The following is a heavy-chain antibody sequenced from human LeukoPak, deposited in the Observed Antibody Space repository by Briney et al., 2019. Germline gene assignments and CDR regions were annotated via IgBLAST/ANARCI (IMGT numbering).Heavy chain of an antibody. CDR2: INLKSGGT. D-gene: IGHD2-15*01. J-gene: IGHJ5*02. V-gene: IGHV1-2*02. CDR1: GYTFTDHY. CDR3: VTARGYCSWSSCYLWFDP. Sequence: GASVNVSCKPSGYTFTDHYIHWVRQAPGQGLEWMGWINLKSGGTSYESTLHGRVTVTRATSSSPGYLGMCRLTSDDPAVCHCVTARGYCSWSSCYLWFDPWGQGTRVSVFS.